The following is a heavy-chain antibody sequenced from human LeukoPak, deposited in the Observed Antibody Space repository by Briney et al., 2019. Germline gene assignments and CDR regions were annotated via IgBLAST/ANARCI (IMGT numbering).Heavy chain of an antibody. CDR2: FDPEAGET. D-gene: IGHD1-26*01. J-gene: IGHJ4*02. Sequence: GASVKVSCKVSGYTLTELSMHWVRQAPGKGLEWMGGFDPEAGETIYAQKFQGRVTMTEDTSTDTAYMELSSLRSEDTAVYYCATDLMYSGSPPQRPGTSGTTTREWGQGTLVTVSS. CDR1: GYTLTELS. CDR3: ATDLMYSGSPPQRPGTSGTTTRE. V-gene: IGHV1-24*01.